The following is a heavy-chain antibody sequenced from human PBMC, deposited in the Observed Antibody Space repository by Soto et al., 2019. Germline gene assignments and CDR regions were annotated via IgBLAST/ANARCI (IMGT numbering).Heavy chain of an antibody. D-gene: IGHD2-15*01. Sequence: SETLSLTCTVSGGSISSGGYYWSWIRQHPGKGLEWIGYIYYSGGTYYNPSLKSRVTISVDTSKNQFSLKLSSVTAADTAVYYCARSGYCSGGSCYDLWYYYYGMDVWGQGTTVTVSS. CDR1: GGSISSGGYY. V-gene: IGHV4-31*03. CDR2: IYYSGGT. CDR3: ARSGYCSGGSCYDLWYYYYGMDV. J-gene: IGHJ6*02.